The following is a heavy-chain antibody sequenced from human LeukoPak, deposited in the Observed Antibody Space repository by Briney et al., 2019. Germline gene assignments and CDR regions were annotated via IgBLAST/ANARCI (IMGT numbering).Heavy chain of an antibody. CDR3: ARERRDDYGDYVYYFDY. CDR1: GGSISSSSYY. CDR2: IYYSGST. D-gene: IGHD4-17*01. V-gene: IGHV4-39*07. J-gene: IGHJ4*02. Sequence: SETLSLTCTVSGGSISSSSYYWGWIRQPPGKGLEWIGSIYYSGSTYYNPSLKSRVTISVDTSKNQFSLKLSSVAAADTAVYYCARERRDDYGDYVYYFDYWGQGTLVTVSS.